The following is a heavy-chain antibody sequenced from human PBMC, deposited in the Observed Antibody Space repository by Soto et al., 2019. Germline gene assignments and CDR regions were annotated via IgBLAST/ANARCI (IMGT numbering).Heavy chain of an antibody. CDR1: GGTFSNYA. Sequence: SVKVSCKASGGTFSNYAINWVRQAPGQGLEWMGGIIPLFGTANYAQKFQGRVTITADESTSTAYLDLSSLRSEDTAVYYCARPVEMATISRSYLFYWGQGTLVTVSA. V-gene: IGHV1-69*13. D-gene: IGHD5-12*01. J-gene: IGHJ4*02. CDR3: ARPVEMATISRSYLFY. CDR2: IIPLFGTA.